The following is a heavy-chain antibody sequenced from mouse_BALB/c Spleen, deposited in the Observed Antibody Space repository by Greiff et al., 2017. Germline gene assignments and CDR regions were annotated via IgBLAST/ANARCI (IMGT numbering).Heavy chain of an antibody. J-gene: IGHJ2*01. CDR1: GFTFTDYY. D-gene: IGHD2-4*01. CDR2: IRNKANGYTT. V-gene: IGHV7-3*02. CDR3: ARDDYDDGYYFDY. Sequence: EVKVVESGGGLVQPGGSLRLSCATSGFTFTDYYMSWVRQPPGKALEWLGFIRNKANGYTTEYSASVKGRFTISRDNSQSILYLQMNTLRAEDSATYYCARDDYDDGYYFDYWGQGTTLTVSS.